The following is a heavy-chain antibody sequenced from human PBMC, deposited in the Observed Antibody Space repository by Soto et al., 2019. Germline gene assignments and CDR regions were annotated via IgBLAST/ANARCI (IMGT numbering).Heavy chain of an antibody. Sequence: PGGSLRLSCAASGFTFSSYAMSWVRQAPGKGLEWVSSVSGSGGSTYYADSVKGRFTISRDNSKNTVYLQMNSLRAEDTAVYFCAKLPQYETLTGYLNYFDYWGPVILVTVS. CDR1: GFTFSSYA. D-gene: IGHD3-9*01. CDR2: VSGSGGST. V-gene: IGHV3-23*01. CDR3: AKLPQYETLTGYLNYFDY. J-gene: IGHJ4*02.